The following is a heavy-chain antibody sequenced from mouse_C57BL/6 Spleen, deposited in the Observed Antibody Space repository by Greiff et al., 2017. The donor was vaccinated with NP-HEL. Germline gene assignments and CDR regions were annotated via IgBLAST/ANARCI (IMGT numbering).Heavy chain of an antibody. J-gene: IGHJ2*01. CDR3: AKRLSGTDY. V-gene: IGHV1-55*01. D-gene: IGHD4-1*01. Sequence: QVQLQQPGAELVKPGASVKMSCKASGYTFTSYWITWVKQRPGQGLEWIGDIYPGSGSTNYNEKFKSKATLTVDKSSSTAYMQLSSLTSEDSAVYYCAKRLSGTDYWGQGTTLTVSS. CDR1: GYTFTSYW. CDR2: IYPGSGST.